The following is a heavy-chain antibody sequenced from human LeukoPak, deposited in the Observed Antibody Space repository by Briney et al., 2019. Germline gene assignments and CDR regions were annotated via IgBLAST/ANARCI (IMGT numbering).Heavy chain of an antibody. J-gene: IGHJ5*02. Sequence: SETLSLTCTVSGGSISSSSYYWGWIRQPPGKGLEWIGSIYYNGSSYYNPSLKSRATISVDTSKSQFSLKLRSVTAADTAVYYCARGHNYYDSSGYYWFDPWGQGTLVTVSS. CDR3: ARGHNYYDSSGYYWFDP. D-gene: IGHD3-22*01. V-gene: IGHV4-39*01. CDR1: GGSISSSSYY. CDR2: IYYNGSS.